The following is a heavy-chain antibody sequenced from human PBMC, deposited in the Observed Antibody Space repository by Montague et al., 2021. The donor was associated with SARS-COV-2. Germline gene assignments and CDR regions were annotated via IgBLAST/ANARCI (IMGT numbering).Heavy chain of an antibody. CDR1: GGTISSSSYY. J-gene: IGHJ4*02. CDR3: ARRGEYYGSGSYPN. D-gene: IGHD3-10*01. V-gene: IGHV4-39*01. CDR2: IYYSGST. Sequence: SETLSLTCTVSGGTISSSSYYWGWIRQPPGKGLEWIGSIYYSGSTYYNPSLRSRVTISVDTSKNQSPLKLSFVTAADTAVYYCARRGEYYGSGSYPNWGQGTLVTVSS.